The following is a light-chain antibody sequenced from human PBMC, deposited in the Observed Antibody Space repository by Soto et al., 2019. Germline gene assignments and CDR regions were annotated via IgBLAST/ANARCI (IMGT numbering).Light chain of an antibody. Sequence: QSALTQPASVSGSPGQSITISCTGTSSDVGAYNYVSWYQQHPGKAPKLMIYEVSNRPSGVSNRFSGSKSGNTASLTISGLEAEDEADYYCTSYTSSSTDVFGIGTKLTVL. V-gene: IGLV2-14*01. CDR1: SSDVGAYNY. CDR3: TSYTSSSTDV. J-gene: IGLJ1*01. CDR2: EVS.